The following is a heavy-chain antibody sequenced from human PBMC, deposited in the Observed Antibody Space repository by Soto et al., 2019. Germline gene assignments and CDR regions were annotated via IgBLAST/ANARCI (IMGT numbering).Heavy chain of an antibody. D-gene: IGHD1-26*01. CDR3: ARIKWGLNYYNGMDV. Sequence: ASVKVSCKPSGYSFSDYFIQWVRQAPGQGLEWVAWINPKTAATNYAKKFQGRVSLTWDTSSTTAYMELTRLRPDDTAVYYCARIKWGLNYYNGMDVWGQWTTVTVSS. V-gene: IGHV1-2*02. J-gene: IGHJ6*02. CDR2: INPKTAAT. CDR1: GYSFSDYF.